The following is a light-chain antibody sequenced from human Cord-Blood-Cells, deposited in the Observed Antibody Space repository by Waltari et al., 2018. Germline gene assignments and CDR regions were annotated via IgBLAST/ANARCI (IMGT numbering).Light chain of an antibody. J-gene: IGKJ2*03. CDR2: DAS. CDR3: QQRSNWPRYS. Sequence: EIVLTQSPATLSLSPGVRATLSCRASQGVSSYLAWYQQKPGQAPRLLIYDASNRATGIPARFSGSGSGTDFTLTISSLEPEDFAVYYCQQRSNWPRYSFGQGTKLEIK. V-gene: IGKV3-11*01. CDR1: QGVSSY.